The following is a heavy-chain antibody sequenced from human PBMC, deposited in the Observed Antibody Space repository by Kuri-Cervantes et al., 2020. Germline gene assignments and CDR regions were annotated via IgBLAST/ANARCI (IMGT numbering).Heavy chain of an antibody. CDR2: IYTSGST. V-gene: IGHV4-4*07. D-gene: IGHD3-10*01. CDR3: ARAEGSGSYYYYYGMDV. J-gene: IGHJ6*02. CDR1: GGSISSYY. Sequence: ESLKISCTVSGGSISSYYWSWIRQPAGKGLEWIGRIYTSGSTNYNPSLKSRVTMSVDTSKNQFSLKLSSVTAADTAVYYCARAEGSGSYYYYYGMDVWGQGTTVTVSS.